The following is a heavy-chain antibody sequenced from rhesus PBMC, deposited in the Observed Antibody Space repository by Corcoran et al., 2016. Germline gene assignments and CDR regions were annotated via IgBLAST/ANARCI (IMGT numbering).Heavy chain of an antibody. CDR1: GFSLTTSSMA. D-gene: IGHD4-29*01. Sequence: QVTLKESGPALVKPTQTLTLTCTFSGFSLTTSSMAGGWIRQPPGKALEWLALIYWDDDKRSSTSLKSRLTISKATSKNQVVLTMTNMDPVDTATYYCARGDGGSSYGYWGQGVLVTVSS. J-gene: IGHJ4*01. CDR3: ARGDGGSSYGY. CDR2: IYWDDDK. V-gene: IGHV2-174*01.